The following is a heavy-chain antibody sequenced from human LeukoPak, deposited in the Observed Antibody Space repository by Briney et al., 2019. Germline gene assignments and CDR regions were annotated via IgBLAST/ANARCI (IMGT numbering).Heavy chain of an antibody. CDR2: INHSGST. CDR1: GGSFSGYY. Sequence: SETLSLTCAVYGGSFSGYYWSWIRQPPGKGLGWIGEINHSGSTNYNPSLKSRVAISVDTSKNQFSLKLSSVTAADTAVYYCARVSFGPWGQGTLVTVSS. V-gene: IGHV4-34*01. CDR3: ARVSFGP. J-gene: IGHJ5*02.